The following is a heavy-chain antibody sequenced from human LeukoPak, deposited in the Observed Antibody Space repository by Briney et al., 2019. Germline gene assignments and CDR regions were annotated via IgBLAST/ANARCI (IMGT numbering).Heavy chain of an antibody. V-gene: IGHV4-61*02. CDR1: GDSISSGSYY. D-gene: IGHD3-10*01. CDR3: ARDAWFGAGRTFAY. CDR2: IYSSGST. J-gene: IGHJ4*02. Sequence: SETLSLTCSVSGDSISSGSYYWSWIRQPAGKGLEWIGRIYSSGSTNYIPSRKSRLTISVDTSKNQFSLRLSSVTAADTAVYYCARDAWFGAGRTFAYWGQGTLVTVSS.